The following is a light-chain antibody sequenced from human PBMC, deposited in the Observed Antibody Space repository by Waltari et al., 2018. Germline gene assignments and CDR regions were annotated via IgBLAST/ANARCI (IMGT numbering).Light chain of an antibody. CDR3: QQYVRLPVS. CDR1: QNVSRS. J-gene: IGKJ1*01. CDR2: GAS. Sequence: EIVLTQSPGTLSLSPGERATLSCRASQNVSRSLAWYQQKPGQAPRLLIYGASSRATGVPDRFSGSGSGTDFSLTISRLEPEDFAVYYCQQYVRLPVSFGQGTKVEIK. V-gene: IGKV3-20*01.